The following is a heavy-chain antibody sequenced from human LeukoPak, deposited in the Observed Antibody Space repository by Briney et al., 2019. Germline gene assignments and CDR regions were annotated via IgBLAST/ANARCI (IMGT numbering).Heavy chain of an antibody. CDR3: ARDFGPPKHADIVQKGYYYYGMDV. CDR1: GFTFSSYS. D-gene: IGHD2-15*01. CDR2: IRSSSSTI. V-gene: IGHV3-48*04. Sequence: TGGSLRLSCAASGFTFSSYSMNWVRQAPGKGLEWVSYIRSSSSTIYYADSVKGRFTISRDNAKNSLYLQMNSLRAEDTAVYYCARDFGPPKHADIVQKGYYYYGMDVWGQGTTVTVSS. J-gene: IGHJ6*02.